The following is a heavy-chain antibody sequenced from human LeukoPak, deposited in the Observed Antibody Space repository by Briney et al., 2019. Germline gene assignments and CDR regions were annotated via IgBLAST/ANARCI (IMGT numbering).Heavy chain of an antibody. J-gene: IGHJ6*03. V-gene: IGHV3-23*01. CDR2: ISGSGGST. CDR3: ADVPGSGFWYYYMDV. Sequence: PGGSLRLSCAASGFTFSSYAMSWVRQAPGKGLEWVSAISGSGGSTYYADSVKGRFTISRDNSKNTLYLQMNSLRAEDTAVYYCADVPGSGFWYYYMDVWGKGTTVTVSS. D-gene: IGHD3-3*01. CDR1: GFTFSSYA.